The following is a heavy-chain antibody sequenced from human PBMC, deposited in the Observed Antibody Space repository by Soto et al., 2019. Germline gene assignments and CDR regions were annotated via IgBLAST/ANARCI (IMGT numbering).Heavy chain of an antibody. J-gene: IGHJ5*02. CDR1: GGSISSYY. D-gene: IGHD3-10*01. CDR3: ARYGSGSSVWFDP. CDR2: IYYSGST. Sequence: ETLSLTCTVSGGSISSYYWSWIRQPPGKGLEWIGYIYYSGSTNYNPSLKSRVTISVDTSKNQFSLKLSSVTAADTAVYYCARYGSGSSVWFDPWGQGTLVTVSS. V-gene: IGHV4-59*01.